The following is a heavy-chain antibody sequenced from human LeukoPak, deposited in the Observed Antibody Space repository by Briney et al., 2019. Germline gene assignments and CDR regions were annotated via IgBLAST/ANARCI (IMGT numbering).Heavy chain of an antibody. CDR3: ARDYYYDSSGYLGY. V-gene: IGHV3-48*04. Sequence: PGGSLRLSCAASGFTFSSYSMNWVRQAPGKGLEWVSYISSSGSTIYYADSVKGRFTISRDNAKNSLYLQMNSLRAEDTAVYYCARDYYYDSSGYLGYWGQGTLVTVSS. CDR1: GFTFSSYS. J-gene: IGHJ4*02. CDR2: ISSSGSTI. D-gene: IGHD3-22*01.